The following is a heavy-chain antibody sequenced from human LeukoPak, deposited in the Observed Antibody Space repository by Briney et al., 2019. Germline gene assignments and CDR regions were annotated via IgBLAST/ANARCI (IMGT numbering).Heavy chain of an antibody. J-gene: IGHJ4*02. CDR1: GFTVSRNY. CDR3: ARSEIAAAGGVDY. D-gene: IGHD6-13*01. Sequence: GGSLRLSCAASGFTVSRNYMSWVRQAPGKGLEWVSVIYSGGRSYYADSVKGRFTISRDNSKNTLYLQMNSLRAEDTAVYYCARSEIAAAGGVDYWGQGTLVTVSS. CDR2: IYSGGRS. V-gene: IGHV3-66*01.